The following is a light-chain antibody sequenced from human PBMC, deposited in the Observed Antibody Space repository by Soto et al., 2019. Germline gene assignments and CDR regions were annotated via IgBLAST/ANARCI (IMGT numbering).Light chain of an antibody. CDR3: LQYNSYST. CDR2: IAS. J-gene: IGKJ1*01. V-gene: IGKV1-9*01. CDR1: QGISNY. Sequence: IQLTQSPSSLSASVGDRVTITCRASQGISNYLAWYQQKPGKAPKLLIYIASTLQGGVPSRFSGSGSGTEFTLTISSLQPDDFATYYCLQYNSYSTFGQGTKVDIK.